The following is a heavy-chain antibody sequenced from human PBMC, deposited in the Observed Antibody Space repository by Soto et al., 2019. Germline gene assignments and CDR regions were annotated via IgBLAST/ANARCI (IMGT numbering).Heavy chain of an antibody. CDR2: ISGSGGST. D-gene: IGHD3-3*01. Sequence: EVQLLESGGGLVQPGGSLRLSCAASGFTFSSYAMSWVRQAPGKGLEWVSAISGSGGSTYYADSVKGRFTISRDNSKNTLYLQMNSLSAEDTAVYYCAKDPTYYDFWSGYDWGQGTLVTVSS. CDR3: AKDPTYYDFWSGYD. J-gene: IGHJ4*02. CDR1: GFTFSSYA. V-gene: IGHV3-23*01.